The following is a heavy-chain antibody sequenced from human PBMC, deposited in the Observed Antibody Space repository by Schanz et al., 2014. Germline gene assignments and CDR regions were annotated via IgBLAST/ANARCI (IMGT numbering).Heavy chain of an antibody. CDR3: ARESPFGGDCFSH. CDR1: GFTFRGHA. V-gene: IGHV3-30*04. Sequence: QVQLVESGGGVVQPGTSLRLSCAASGFTFRGHAMHWVRQAPGKGLEWVAVISNDGSDEHYADSVKGRFTISRDNSKNTLYLQMNSLRAEDTAVYYCARESPFGGDCFSHWGQGTLVTVSS. J-gene: IGHJ4*02. D-gene: IGHD2-21*01. CDR2: ISNDGSDE.